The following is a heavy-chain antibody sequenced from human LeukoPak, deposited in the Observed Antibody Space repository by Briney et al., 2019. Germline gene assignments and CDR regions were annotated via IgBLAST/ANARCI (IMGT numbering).Heavy chain of an antibody. CDR3: AKDRSLIVGATGLYFDY. J-gene: IGHJ4*02. V-gene: IGHV3-30*02. Sequence: PGGSLRLSCAASGFTFSSYGMHWVRQAPGKGLEWAAFIRYDGSNKYYADSVKGRFTISRDNAKNTLYLQMNSLRAEDTAVYYCAKDRSLIVGATGLYFDYWGQGTLVTVSS. D-gene: IGHD1-26*01. CDR2: IRYDGSNK. CDR1: GFTFSSYG.